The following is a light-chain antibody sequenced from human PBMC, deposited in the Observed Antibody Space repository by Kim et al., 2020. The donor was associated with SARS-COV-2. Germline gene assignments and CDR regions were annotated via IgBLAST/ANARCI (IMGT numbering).Light chain of an antibody. Sequence: EVVLTQFPGTLSLSPGERATLSCRASQSLSNTNLVWYQQRSGQPPRLLIYGASTRATGIPDRFSGSGSGTDFTLTINRLEPEDFAVYYCQKYDSSPRTFGRGTKVDIK. CDR1: QSLSNTN. CDR3: QKYDSSPRT. CDR2: GAS. V-gene: IGKV3-20*01. J-gene: IGKJ1*01.